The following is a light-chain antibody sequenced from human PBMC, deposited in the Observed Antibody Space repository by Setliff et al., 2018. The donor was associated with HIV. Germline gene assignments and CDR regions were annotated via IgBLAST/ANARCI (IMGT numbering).Light chain of an antibody. J-gene: IGLJ1*01. CDR2: DVS. CDR3: DSYTITGMDV. V-gene: IGLV2-14*03. Sequence: QSALTQPASVSGSPGQVITVSCTGTRSDVGAYNSVSWFQQHPGRAPKLIIFDVSSRPSGVSNRFSGSKFGNTASLTISGLQTEDEADYYCDSYTITGMDVFGTGTKVTVL. CDR1: RSDVGAYNS.